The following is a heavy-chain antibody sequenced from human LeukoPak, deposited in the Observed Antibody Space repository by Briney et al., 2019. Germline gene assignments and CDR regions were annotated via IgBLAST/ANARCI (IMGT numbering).Heavy chain of an antibody. CDR1: GYTFTNFG. D-gene: IGHD1-26*01. J-gene: IGHJ5*02. V-gene: IGHV1-18*01. CDR3: ARVWSRWELPQKSDP. Sequence: ASVKVSCKAFGYTFTNFGITWVRQAPGQGLEWMGWISAYNGNTNYAQKLQGRVTMTTDTSTSTAYTELRSLRSDDTAVYYCARVWSRWELPQKSDPWGQGTLVTVSS. CDR2: ISAYNGNT.